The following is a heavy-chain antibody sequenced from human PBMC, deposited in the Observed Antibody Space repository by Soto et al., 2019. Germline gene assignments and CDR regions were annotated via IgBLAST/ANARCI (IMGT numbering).Heavy chain of an antibody. J-gene: IGHJ4*02. CDR2: IDPSDSQT. CDR3: ARQIYDSDTGPNFQYYFDS. V-gene: IGHV5-10-1*01. D-gene: IGHD3-22*01. Sequence: GESLNISCKGSGYIFAGYWITWVRQQPGKGLEWMGRIDPSDSQTYYSPSFRGHVPISFTKSITTVFLQWSSLRASDTAMYYCARQIYDSDTGPNFQYYFDSWGQGTPVTVPS. CDR1: GYIFAGYW.